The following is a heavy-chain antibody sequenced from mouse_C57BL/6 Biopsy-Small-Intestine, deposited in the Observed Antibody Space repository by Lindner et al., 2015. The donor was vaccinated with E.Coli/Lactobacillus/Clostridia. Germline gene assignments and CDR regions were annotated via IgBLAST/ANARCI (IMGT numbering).Heavy chain of an antibody. CDR3: ARSYYDYLDY. J-gene: IGHJ2*01. CDR2: INPITGGT. CDR1: GYSFTGYY. D-gene: IGHD2-10*01. V-gene: IGHV1-42*01. Sequence: VQLQESGPELVKFGASVKISCKASGYSFTGYYMNWVKQSPEKSLEWIGEINPITGGTTYKQKFKAKATLTVDKSSSTAYMQLKSLTSEDSAVSYCARSYYDYLDYWGQGTTLTVSS.